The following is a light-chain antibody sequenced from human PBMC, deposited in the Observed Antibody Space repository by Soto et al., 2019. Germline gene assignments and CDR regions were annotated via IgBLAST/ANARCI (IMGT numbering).Light chain of an antibody. CDR2: EVT. V-gene: IGLV2-14*01. J-gene: IGLJ1*01. Sequence: QSALTQPGSVSGSPGQSITISCTGTSSDIGAYNYVSWYQQHPGKAPTLMIYEVTNRPSGVSSRFSGSKSGNTASLTISGLQAEDEADYYCCSFTSGNTAYVFGTGTKFTVL. CDR1: SSDIGAYNY. CDR3: CSFTSGNTAYV.